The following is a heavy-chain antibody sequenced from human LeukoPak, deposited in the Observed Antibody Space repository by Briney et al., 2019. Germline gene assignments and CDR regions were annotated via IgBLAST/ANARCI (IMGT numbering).Heavy chain of an antibody. J-gene: IGHJ5*02. Sequence: PSETLSLTCAVYGGSFSGYYWSWIRQPPGKGLEWIGEINHSGSTNYNPSLKSRVTISVDTSKNQFSLKLSSVTAADTAVYYCARGLSSERRNWFDPWGQGTLVTVSS. CDR3: ARGLSSERRNWFDP. D-gene: IGHD6-19*01. CDR2: INHSGST. CDR1: GGSFSGYY. V-gene: IGHV4-34*01.